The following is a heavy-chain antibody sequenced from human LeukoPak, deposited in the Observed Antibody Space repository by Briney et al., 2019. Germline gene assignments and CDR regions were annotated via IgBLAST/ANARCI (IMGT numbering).Heavy chain of an antibody. V-gene: IGHV4-38-2*01. D-gene: IGHD6-19*01. CDR2: IYHSGST. CDR3: ARGPARGIAVTRY. Sequence: SETLSLTYAVSGYSISSGYYWGWIRQPPGKGLEWIGSIYHSGSTYYNPSLKSRVTISVDTSKNQFSLKLSSVTAADTAVYYCARGPARGIAVTRYWGQGTLVTVSS. J-gene: IGHJ4*02. CDR1: GYSISSGYY.